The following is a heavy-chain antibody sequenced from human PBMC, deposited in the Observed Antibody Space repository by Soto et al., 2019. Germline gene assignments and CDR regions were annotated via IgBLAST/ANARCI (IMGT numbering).Heavy chain of an antibody. CDR3: AKDRPYIGSY. CDR2: ISSDGSDK. CDR1: GFTFSTFG. J-gene: IGHJ4*02. Sequence: QVQLVESGGGVVQPGRSLRLSCAASGFTFSTFGMHWVRQAPGKALEWMAVISSDGSDKYYADSVKGRFTISRDNSKNMLYLQMTSLRAEDTAIYYCAKDRPYIGSYWGQGILVTVSS. D-gene: IGHD1-26*01. V-gene: IGHV3-30*18.